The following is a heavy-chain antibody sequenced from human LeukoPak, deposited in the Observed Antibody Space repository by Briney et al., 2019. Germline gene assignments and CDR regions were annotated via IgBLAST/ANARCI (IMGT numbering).Heavy chain of an antibody. V-gene: IGHV3-23*01. CDR2: IIGSSGTT. D-gene: IGHD5-12*01. CDR1: GFSFNNYA. CDR3: AKGAYDYIEIAYFDY. J-gene: IGHJ4*02. Sequence: GGSLRLSCVASGFSFNNYAMNWVRQAPGKGLEWVSLIIGSSGTTFYADSVKGRFTIPRGKSKSTLYLQMNSLRAEDTAVYYCAKGAYDYIEIAYFDYWGQGSLVTVSS.